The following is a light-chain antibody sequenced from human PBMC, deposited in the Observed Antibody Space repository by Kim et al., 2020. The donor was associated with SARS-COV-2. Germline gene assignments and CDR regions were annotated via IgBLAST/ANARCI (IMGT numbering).Light chain of an antibody. CDR3: QTWGAGVQV. Sequence: QLVLTQSPSASASLGASVKLTCTLSSGHSDYAIAWHQQQPEKGPRYLMKLNSDGSHNKGDGIPDRFSGSNSGAERYLTISSLQSEDEADYYCQTWGAGVQVFGGGTQLTVL. CDR2: LNSDGSH. V-gene: IGLV4-69*01. CDR1: SGHSDYA. J-gene: IGLJ3*02.